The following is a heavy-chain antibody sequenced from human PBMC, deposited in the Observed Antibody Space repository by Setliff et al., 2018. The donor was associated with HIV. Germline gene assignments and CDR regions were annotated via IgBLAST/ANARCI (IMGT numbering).Heavy chain of an antibody. CDR2: ISDSGNTI. V-gene: IGHV3-11*04. D-gene: IGHD4-17*01. Sequence: GGSLRLSCAASGFTFGDYYMTWIRQAPGKGLEWVSYISDSGNTISYADSVKGRFTISRDNAKNSLFLQMNSLRAEDTALYFCARDLGVATYGDYGREKYYYYMDVWGKGTTVTVSS. J-gene: IGHJ6*03. CDR1: GFTFGDYY. CDR3: ARDLGVATYGDYGREKYYYYMDV.